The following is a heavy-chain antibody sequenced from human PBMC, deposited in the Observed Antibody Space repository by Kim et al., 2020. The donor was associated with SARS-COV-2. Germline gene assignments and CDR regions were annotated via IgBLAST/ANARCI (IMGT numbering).Heavy chain of an antibody. Sequence: KGRFTISRDNSKNTLYLQMNSLRAEDTAVYYCAREGDYDFWSGYYGAFDIWGQGTMVTVSS. CDR3: AREGDYDFWSGYYGAFDI. D-gene: IGHD3-3*01. J-gene: IGHJ3*02. V-gene: IGHV3-30*01.